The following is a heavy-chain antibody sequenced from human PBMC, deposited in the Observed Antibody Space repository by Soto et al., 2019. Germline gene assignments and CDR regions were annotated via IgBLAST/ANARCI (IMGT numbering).Heavy chain of an antibody. CDR3: ARHGVVGATSGSYYYYGMGV. Sequence: GESLKISCKGSGYSFTSYWISWVRQMPGKGLEWMGRIDPSDSYTNYSPSFQGHVTISADKSISTAYLQWSSLKASDTAMYYCARHGVVGATSGSYYYYGMGVRRELTTVT. D-gene: IGHD1-26*01. CDR1: GYSFTSYW. V-gene: IGHV5-10-1*01. J-gene: IGHJ6*02. CDR2: IDPSDSYT.